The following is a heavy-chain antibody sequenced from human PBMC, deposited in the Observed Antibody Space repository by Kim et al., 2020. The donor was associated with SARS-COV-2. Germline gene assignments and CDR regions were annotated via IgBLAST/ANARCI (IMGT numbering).Heavy chain of an antibody. CDR2: ISGSGGST. CDR3: AKVSLSYYYGSGSPVG. V-gene: IGHV3-23*01. J-gene: IGHJ4*02. Sequence: GGSLRLSCAASGFTFSSYAMSWVRQAPGKGLEWVSAISGSGGSTYYADSVKGRFTISRDNSKNTLYLQMNSLGAEDTAVYYFAKVSLSYYYGSGSPVGWGQGTLVTVSS. CDR1: GFTFSSYA. D-gene: IGHD3-10*01.